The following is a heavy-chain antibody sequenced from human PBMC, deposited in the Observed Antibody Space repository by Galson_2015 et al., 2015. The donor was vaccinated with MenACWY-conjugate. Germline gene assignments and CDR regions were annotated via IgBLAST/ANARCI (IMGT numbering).Heavy chain of an antibody. CDR1: GFTFSSYT. J-gene: IGHJ3*02. D-gene: IGHD2-2*01. CDR3: ARDLSYQPLLHFSETPRGAFDI. CDR2: ISSSSTYI. V-gene: IGHV3-21*01. Sequence: SLRLSCAASGFTFSSYTMNWVRQAPGKGLEWVSSISSSSTYIDYADSVKGRFTISRDHANNSLYLQMNNLRSDDTALYYCARDLSYQPLLHFSETPRGAFDIWGQGTMVTVSS.